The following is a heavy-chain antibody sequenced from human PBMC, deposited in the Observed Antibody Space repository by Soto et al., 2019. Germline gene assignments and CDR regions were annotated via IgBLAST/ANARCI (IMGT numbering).Heavy chain of an antibody. CDR3: ARVGGYSYGGVDY. D-gene: IGHD5-18*01. Sequence: QVQLVQSGAEVKKPGASVKVSCKASGYTFTSYYMHWVRQAPGQGLEWMGIINPSGGSTTYAQKFXXTXAMTRDTSTSTVYMELSSLRSGDTAVYYCARVGGYSYGGVDYWGQGTVVTVSS. J-gene: IGHJ4*02. CDR2: INPSGGST. V-gene: IGHV1-46*01. CDR1: GYTFTSYY.